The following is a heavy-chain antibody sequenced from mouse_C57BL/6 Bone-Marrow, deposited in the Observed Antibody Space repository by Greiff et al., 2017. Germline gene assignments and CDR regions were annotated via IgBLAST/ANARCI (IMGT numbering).Heavy chain of an antibody. CDR2: IYPRSGNT. Sequence: VQLQQSGAELARPGASVKLSCKASGYTFTSYGISWVKQRPGQGLEWIGEIYPRSGNTYYNEKFKGKATLTADKSSSTAYLEVRSLTSEDSAVYFCARRAGLHARDYWGQGTSVTVSS. D-gene: IGHD2-13*01. CDR3: ARRAGLHARDY. CDR1: GYTFTSYG. V-gene: IGHV1-81*01. J-gene: IGHJ4*01.